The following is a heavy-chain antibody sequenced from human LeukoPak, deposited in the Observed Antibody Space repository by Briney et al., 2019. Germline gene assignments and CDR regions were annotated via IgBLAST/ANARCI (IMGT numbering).Heavy chain of an antibody. CDR2: IYSGGST. CDR1: GFTVSSNY. D-gene: IGHD3-10*01. V-gene: IGHV3-53*01. CDR3: ARDLGMVRGAITFDP. Sequence: PGGSLRLSCAASGFTVSSNYMSWVRQAPGKGLEWVSVIYSGGSTYYADSVKGRFTISRDNSQNTLYLQMNSLRAEDTAVYYCARDLGMVRGAITFDPWGQGTLVTVSS. J-gene: IGHJ5*02.